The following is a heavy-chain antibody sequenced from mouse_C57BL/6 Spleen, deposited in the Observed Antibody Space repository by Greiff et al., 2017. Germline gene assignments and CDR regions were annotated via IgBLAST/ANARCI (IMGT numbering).Heavy chain of an antibody. CDR2: IHPNSGST. Sequence: QVQLQQPGAELVKPGASVKLSCKASGYTFTSYWMHWVKQRPGQGLEWIGMIHPNSGSTNYNEKFKSKATLTVDKSSSTAYMQLSSLTSEDSAVYYCARSPAMGTVVASGYYAMDYWGQGTSVTVSS. J-gene: IGHJ4*01. CDR3: ARSPAMGTVVASGYYAMDY. CDR1: GYTFTSYW. V-gene: IGHV1-64*01. D-gene: IGHD1-1*01.